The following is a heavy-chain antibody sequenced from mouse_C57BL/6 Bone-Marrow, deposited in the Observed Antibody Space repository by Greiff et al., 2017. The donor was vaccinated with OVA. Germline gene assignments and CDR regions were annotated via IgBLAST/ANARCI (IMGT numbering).Heavy chain of an antibody. J-gene: IGHJ4*01. V-gene: IGHV1-64*01. CDR1: GYTFTSYW. CDR3: AKTVVAYSNARDY. CDR2: IHPNSGST. Sequence: QVQLQQPGAELVKPGASVKLSCKASGYTFTSYWMHWVKQRPGQGLEWIGMIHPNSGSTNYNEKFKSKATLTVDKSSSTAYMQLSSLTSEDSAVYYCAKTVVAYSNARDYWGKEPQSPSPQ. D-gene: IGHD1-1*01.